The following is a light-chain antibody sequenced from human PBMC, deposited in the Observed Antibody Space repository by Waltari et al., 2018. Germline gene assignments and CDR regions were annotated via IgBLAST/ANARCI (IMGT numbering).Light chain of an antibody. CDR1: SSDVGSNNR. CDR3: CSYAGRYTWV. Sequence: QSALTQPRSVSGSPGQSVTISCTGASSDVGSNNRVPWYPQPQGTAPKLIIHDVDKRPSGVPDRFSGSKSGNTASLTISGLQGEDEADYYCCSYAGRYTWVFGGGTKLTVL. V-gene: IGLV2-11*01. CDR2: DVD. J-gene: IGLJ3*02.